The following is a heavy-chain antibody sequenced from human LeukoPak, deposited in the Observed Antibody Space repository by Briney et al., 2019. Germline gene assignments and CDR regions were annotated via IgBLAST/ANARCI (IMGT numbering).Heavy chain of an antibody. D-gene: IGHD3-10*01. CDR2: IYSSGSA. CDR1: GASIRSSSNS. CDR3: AKADLPVRSPYNWFDP. Sequence: PSETLSLTCAVSGASIRSSSNSWSRFRQPPGKGLEWIGGIYSSGSASYNPSLQSRLLISIDTSKNHFSLELSSVTAADTPVYFCAKADLPVRSPYNWFDPWGQGTLVTVSS. J-gene: IGHJ5*02. V-gene: IGHV4-30-4*07.